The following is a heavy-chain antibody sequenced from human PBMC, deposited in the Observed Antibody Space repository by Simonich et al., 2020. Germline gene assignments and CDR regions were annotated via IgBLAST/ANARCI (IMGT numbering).Heavy chain of an antibody. V-gene: IGHV3-30*07. CDR1: GFTFSSYA. J-gene: IGHJ4*02. Sequence: QVQLVESGGGVVQPGRFLRISCAASGFTFSSYAMHWVRQAPVKALAGLTVILEYGNNKNYATSVKGRFTISRDNSKNTLYLQMNSLRAEDTAVYYCSRDHLDSGSYYFDYWGQGTLVTVSS. CDR3: SRDHLDSGSYYFDY. D-gene: IGHD1-26*01. CDR2: ILEYGNNK.